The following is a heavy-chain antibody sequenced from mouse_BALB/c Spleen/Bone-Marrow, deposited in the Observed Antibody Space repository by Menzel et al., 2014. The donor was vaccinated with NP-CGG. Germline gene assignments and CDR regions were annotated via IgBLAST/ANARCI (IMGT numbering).Heavy chain of an antibody. Sequence: DVQLQESGGGLVQPGGSRKLSCAASGFTFNNFGMHWVRQAPEKGLEWVAYISSGSNTIYYADTVKGRFTISRDNPKNTLFLQMTSLRSEDTAKYYCARGGSLPGGFAYWGQGTLVAVSA. CDR3: ARGGSLPGGFAY. V-gene: IGHV5-17*02. D-gene: IGHD6-2*01. J-gene: IGHJ3*01. CDR1: GFTFNNFG. CDR2: ISSGSNTI.